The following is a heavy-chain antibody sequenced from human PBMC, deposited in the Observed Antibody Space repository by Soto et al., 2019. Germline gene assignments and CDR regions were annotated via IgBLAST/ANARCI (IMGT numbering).Heavy chain of an antibody. CDR3: AGNSVDTAMVTPKRPYYYYGMDV. V-gene: IGHV1-69*13. D-gene: IGHD5-18*01. CDR2: IIPIFGTA. Sequence: EASVKGSGNASGGTFSSYAISWVRQAPGQGLEWMGGIIPIFGTANYAQKFQGRVTITADESTSTAYMELSSLRSEDTAVYYCAGNSVDTAMVTPKRPYYYYGMDVWGQGTTVTISS. CDR1: GGTFSSYA. J-gene: IGHJ6*02.